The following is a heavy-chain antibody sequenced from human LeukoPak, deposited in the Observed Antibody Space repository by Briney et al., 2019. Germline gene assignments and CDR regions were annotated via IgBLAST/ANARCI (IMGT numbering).Heavy chain of an antibody. D-gene: IGHD2-15*01. J-gene: IGHJ5*02. Sequence: PSETLSLTCTVSGGSISSYYWSWIRQPAGKGLEWIGRIYTSGSTNYNPSLKSRVTMSVDTSKNQFSLKLSSVTAADTAVYYCARYTRFPGLNTNRFDPWGQGTLVTVSS. V-gene: IGHV4-4*07. CDR1: GGSISSYY. CDR3: ARYTRFPGLNTNRFDP. CDR2: IYTSGST.